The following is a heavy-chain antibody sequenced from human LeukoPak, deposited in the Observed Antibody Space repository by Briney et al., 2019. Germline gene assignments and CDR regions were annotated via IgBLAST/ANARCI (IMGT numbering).Heavy chain of an antibody. Sequence: ASVKVSRKASGYTFSGYNLHWVRQAPGQGLEWMGRIFSHSGGTNYAQKFQGRVTMTRDTSASTAYMELSRLTSDDTAVYYCARGDNYGHDYWGQGTLVTVSS. J-gene: IGHJ4*02. V-gene: IGHV1-2*06. D-gene: IGHD5-18*01. CDR3: ARGDNYGHDY. CDR2: IFSHSGGT. CDR1: GYTFSGYN.